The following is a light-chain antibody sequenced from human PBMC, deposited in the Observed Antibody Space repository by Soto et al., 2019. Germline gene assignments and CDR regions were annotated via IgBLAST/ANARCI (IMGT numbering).Light chain of an antibody. Sequence: EIVVTQSPSTLSLSPGERATLSCRASQSVSSYLAWYQQKPGQAPRLLIYDASNRATGIPARFSGSGSGTDFTLTISSLEPEDFAVYYCQQYGSSPWTFGQGTKVDIK. CDR1: QSVSSY. V-gene: IGKV3-11*01. CDR3: QQYGSSPWT. J-gene: IGKJ1*01. CDR2: DAS.